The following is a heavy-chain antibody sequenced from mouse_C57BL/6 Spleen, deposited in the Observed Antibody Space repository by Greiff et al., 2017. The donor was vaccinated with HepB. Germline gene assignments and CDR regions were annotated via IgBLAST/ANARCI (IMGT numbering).Heavy chain of an antibody. Sequence: QVQLQQPGAELVMPGASVKLSCKASGYTFTSYWMHWVKQRPGQGLEWIGEIDPSDSYTNYNQKFKGKSTLTVDKSSSTAYMQLSSLTSEDSAVYYCARSRDGNNAWAMDYWGEGTSVTVSS. V-gene: IGHV1-69*01. CDR3: ARSRDGNNAWAMDY. CDR2: IDPSDSYT. D-gene: IGHD2-3*01. CDR1: GYTFTSYW. J-gene: IGHJ4*01.